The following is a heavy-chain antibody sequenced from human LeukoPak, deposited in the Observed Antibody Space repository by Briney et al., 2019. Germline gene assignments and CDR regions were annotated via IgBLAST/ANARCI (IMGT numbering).Heavy chain of an antibody. D-gene: IGHD5-18*01. Sequence: PGGTLRLSCAASGFTFSFYSMSWVRQAPGKGLEWVSSISSSDNYIYYADSVKGRFTISRDNAKNSLYLQMNSLRAEDTAVYYCARVRAPDTALDYWGQGTLVTVSS. CDR2: ISSSDNYI. CDR3: ARVRAPDTALDY. CDR1: GFTFSFYS. J-gene: IGHJ4*02. V-gene: IGHV3-21*01.